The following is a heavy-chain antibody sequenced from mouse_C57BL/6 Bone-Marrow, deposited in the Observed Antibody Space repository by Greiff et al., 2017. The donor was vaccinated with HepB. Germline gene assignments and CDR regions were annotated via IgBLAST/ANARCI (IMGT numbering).Heavy chain of an antibody. V-gene: IGHV1-54*01. CDR3: AREGYGSNYWYFDV. CDR2: IYPGSGIT. CDR1: GYAFTNYL. J-gene: IGHJ1*03. D-gene: IGHD1-1*01. Sequence: VQLQQSGAELVRPGTSVKVSCKASGYAFTNYLIEWVKQRPGQGLEWIARIYPGSGITYYNEKFKGKATLTAEKSSITAYMQLSSLTSEDSAVYFCAREGYGSNYWYFDVWGTGTTVTVSS.